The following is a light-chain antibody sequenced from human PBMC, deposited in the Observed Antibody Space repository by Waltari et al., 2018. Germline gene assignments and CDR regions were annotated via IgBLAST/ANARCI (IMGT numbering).Light chain of an antibody. CDR3: SSYVSGNKGV. CDR1: SSDVGAYDY. V-gene: IGLV2-8*01. CDR2: DVK. Sequence: QSALTQPPSVSGSPGQSVTMSCTGTSSDVGAYDYVSWYQKHAGKPPKLVIYDVKTRPAGVPNRFAGSRSGNTASRTFSGLQAQDESDYYCSSYVSGNKGVFGTGTQVTVL. J-gene: IGLJ1*01.